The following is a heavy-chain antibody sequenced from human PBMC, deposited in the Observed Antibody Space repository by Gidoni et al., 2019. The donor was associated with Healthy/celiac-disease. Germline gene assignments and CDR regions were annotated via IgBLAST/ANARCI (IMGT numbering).Heavy chain of an antibody. J-gene: IGHJ4*02. CDR2: ISYDVSNK. V-gene: IGHV3-30*18. CDR3: AKDSSEGETTVTKIDY. D-gene: IGHD4-17*01. Sequence: VSVISYDVSNKYYADTVKGRFTITRDNSKNTLYLQMNSLRAEDTAVYYCAKDSSEGETTVTKIDYWGQGTLVTVSS.